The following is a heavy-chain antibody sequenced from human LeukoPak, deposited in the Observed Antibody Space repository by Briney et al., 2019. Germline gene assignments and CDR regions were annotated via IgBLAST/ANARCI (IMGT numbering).Heavy chain of an antibody. CDR2: IYYSGST. CDR1: GGSISSYY. V-gene: IGHV4-59*01. J-gene: IGHJ4*02. D-gene: IGHD1-26*01. Sequence: KPSETLSLTCTVSGGSISSYYWSWIRQPPGKGLEWIGYIYYSGSTNYNPSLKSRVTISVDTSKNQFSLKLSSVTAEDTAVYYCAKDLSIVGATSNFDYWGQGTLVTVSS. CDR3: AKDLSIVGATSNFDY.